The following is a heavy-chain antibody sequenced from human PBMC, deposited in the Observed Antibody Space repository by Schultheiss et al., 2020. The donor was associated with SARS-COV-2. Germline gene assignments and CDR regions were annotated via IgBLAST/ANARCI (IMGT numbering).Heavy chain of an antibody. J-gene: IGHJ4*02. V-gene: IGHV3-7*03. CDR3: ARSDWSSKFDY. CDR1: GFTFSCYW. Sequence: GGSLRLSCAASGFTFSCYWMNWVRQAPGKGLEWVANTEEDGSEKYYVDSVKGRFTISRDNAKDSLSLQMNSLRSEDTAVYFCARSDWSSKFDYWGQGTLVTVSS. CDR2: TEEDGSEK. D-gene: IGHD1-1*01.